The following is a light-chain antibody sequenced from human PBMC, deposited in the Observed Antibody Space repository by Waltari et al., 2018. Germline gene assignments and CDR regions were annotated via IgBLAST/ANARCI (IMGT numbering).Light chain of an antibody. CDR1: QSVFTS. CDR2: GES. J-gene: IGKJ2*01. V-gene: IGKV3-11*01. Sequence: EIVLTQSPATLSLSPGERATLSCRASQSVFTSLAWYQQKPGQAPRLLIYGESSRATGIPARFSGSGSGTDFTLAISSLEPEDFAVYYCQQRSHWPPEYTFGQGTKLEIK. CDR3: QQRSHWPPEYT.